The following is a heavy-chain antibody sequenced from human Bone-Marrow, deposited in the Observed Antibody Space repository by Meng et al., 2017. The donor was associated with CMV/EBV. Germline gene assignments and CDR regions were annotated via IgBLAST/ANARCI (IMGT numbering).Heavy chain of an antibody. CDR3: VRVADFGPEFDY. D-gene: IGHD3-10*01. Sequence: CAASGFTFSACAMHWVRQAPGKGLEWVAVISRDGINKYYADSVKGRFTISRDNSKNTLYLQINSLRAEDTAVYYCVRVADFGPEFDYWGQGSLVTVSS. V-gene: IGHV3-30-3*01. J-gene: IGHJ4*02. CDR1: GFTFSACA. CDR2: ISRDGINK.